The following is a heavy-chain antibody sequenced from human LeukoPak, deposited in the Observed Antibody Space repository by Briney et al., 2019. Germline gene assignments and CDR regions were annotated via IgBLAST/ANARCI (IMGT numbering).Heavy chain of an antibody. J-gene: IGHJ4*02. V-gene: IGHV3-74*01. D-gene: IGHD6-19*01. CDR1: GFNFSSHW. CDR2: INSDERSR. Sequence: GGSLRLSCAGSGFNFSSHWMYWVRQAPGKGLVWVSRINSDERSRTYADSVKGRFTISRDNAKNTLYLQMNSLRAEDTVVYYCARGMYSSGLDYWGQGTLVTVSS. CDR3: ARGMYSSGLDY.